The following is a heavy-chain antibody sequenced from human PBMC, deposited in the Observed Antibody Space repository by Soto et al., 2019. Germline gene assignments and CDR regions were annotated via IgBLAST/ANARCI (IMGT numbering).Heavy chain of an antibody. CDR2: IYYSGST. D-gene: IGHD6-19*01. Sequence: SETLSLTCSVSGGSISSSSYYWGWIRQPPGKGLEWIGSIYYSGSTYYNPSLKSRVTISVDTSKNQFSLKLSSVTAADTAVYYCAREQWLIGRSGYCYYGMDVCGQGTTVTVSS. V-gene: IGHV4-39*07. J-gene: IGHJ6*02. CDR1: GGSISSSSYY. CDR3: AREQWLIGRSGYCYYGMDV.